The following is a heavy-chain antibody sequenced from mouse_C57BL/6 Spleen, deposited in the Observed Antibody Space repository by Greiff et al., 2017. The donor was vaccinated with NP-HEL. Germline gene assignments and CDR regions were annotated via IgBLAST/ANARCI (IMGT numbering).Heavy chain of an antibody. J-gene: IGHJ4*01. CDR1: GFTFSDYY. D-gene: IGHD4-1*01. CDR3: ARDSWEDAMDY. Sequence: EVMLVESEGGLVQPGSSMKLSCTASGFTFSDYYMAWVRQVPEKGLEWVANINYDGSSTYYLDSLKSRFIISRDNAKNILYLQMSSLKSEDTATYYCARDSWEDAMDYWGQGTSVTVSS. CDR2: INYDGSST. V-gene: IGHV5-16*01.